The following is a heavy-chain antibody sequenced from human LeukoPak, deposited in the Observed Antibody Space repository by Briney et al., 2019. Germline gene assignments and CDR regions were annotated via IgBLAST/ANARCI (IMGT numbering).Heavy chain of an antibody. CDR1: GCSINSGYY. J-gene: IGHJ5*02. CDR2: IYYSGST. D-gene: IGHD3-3*01. Sequence: SETLSLTCTVSGCSINSGYYWGWIRQPPGKGLEWIGYIYYSGSTYYNPSLKSRVTISVDTSKNQFSLKLSSVTAADTAVYYCARETTAYYDFGFLGVWFDPWGQGTLVTVSS. V-gene: IGHV4-30-4*08. CDR3: ARETTAYYDFGFLGVWFDP.